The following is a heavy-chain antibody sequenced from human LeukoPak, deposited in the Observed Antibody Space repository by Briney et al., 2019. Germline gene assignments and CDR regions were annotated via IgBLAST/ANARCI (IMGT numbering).Heavy chain of an antibody. Sequence: GGSLRLSCAASGFTFSSHWMSWVRQVPGKGLEWVANIKQDGSEKYYVDSVKGRFTISRDNAKNSLYLQMNSLRAEDTAVYYCLGNWFDPWGQGTLVTVSS. CDR2: IKQDGSEK. CDR3: LGNWFDP. J-gene: IGHJ5*02. V-gene: IGHV3-7*01. CDR1: GFTFSSHW.